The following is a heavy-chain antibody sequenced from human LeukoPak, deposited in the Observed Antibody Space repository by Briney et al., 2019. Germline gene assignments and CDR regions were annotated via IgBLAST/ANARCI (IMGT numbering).Heavy chain of an antibody. V-gene: IGHV3-74*01. CDR1: GFTVSSNE. CDR2: INGDGSST. CDR3: ARDLDGSGNYHWFDP. Sequence: GGSLRLSCAASGFTVSSNEMSWVRQAPGKGLEWVSRINGDGSSTTYADSVKGRFTISRDNAKDTLYLQMNSLRAEDTAVYYCARDLDGSGNYHWFDPWGQGTLVTVSS. J-gene: IGHJ5*02. D-gene: IGHD3-10*01.